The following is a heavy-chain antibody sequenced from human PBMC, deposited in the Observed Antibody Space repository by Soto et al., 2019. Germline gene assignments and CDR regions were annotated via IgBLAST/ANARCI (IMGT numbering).Heavy chain of an antibody. CDR1: GGTFIRHA. CDR2: IIPIFGKA. D-gene: IGHD3-22*01. Sequence: QVQLVQSGSEVRKPGSSVKVSCKASGGTFIRHAISWVRQAPGQGLEWMGGIIPIFGKANYAKQFQGRVMIIADEATSTGYMELSSLRSEATAMSYCARGWGSDSNDYYYEYWGQGTLVIVSS. J-gene: IGHJ4*02. V-gene: IGHV1-69*01. CDR3: ARGWGSDSNDYYYEY.